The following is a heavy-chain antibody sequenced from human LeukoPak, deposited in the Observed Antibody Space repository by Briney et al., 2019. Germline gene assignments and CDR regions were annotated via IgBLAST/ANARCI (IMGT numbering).Heavy chain of an antibody. D-gene: IGHD6-13*01. J-gene: IGHJ5*02. CDR3: AKEVRRGRIAAAGGWFDP. CDR2: IYSGGST. CDR1: GFTVSSNY. Sequence: GGSLRLSCAASGFTVSSNYMSWVRQAPGKGLEWVSVIYSGGSTYYADSVKGRFTISRDNSKNTLYLQMNSLRAEDTAVYYCAKEVRRGRIAAAGGWFDPWGQGTLVTVSS. V-gene: IGHV3-53*01.